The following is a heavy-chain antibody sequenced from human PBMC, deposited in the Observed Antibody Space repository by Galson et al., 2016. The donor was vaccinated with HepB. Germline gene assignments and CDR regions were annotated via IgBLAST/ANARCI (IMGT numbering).Heavy chain of an antibody. D-gene: IGHD6-13*01. CDR1: GGSINNGDYY. J-gene: IGHJ4*02. CDR2: IYYSGST. CDR3: ARGVAAPGTYYFDY. Sequence: TLSLTCTVSGGSINNGDYYWSWIRQPPGKGLEWIGYIYYSGSTYYNPPLKSRVTISVDTSKNQFSLNLTSVTAADTAIYYCARGVAAPGTYYFDYWGQGTLVTVSS. V-gene: IGHV4-30-4*01.